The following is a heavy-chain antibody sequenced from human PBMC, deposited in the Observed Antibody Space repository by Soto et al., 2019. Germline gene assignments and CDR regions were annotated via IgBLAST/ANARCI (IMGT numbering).Heavy chain of an antibody. CDR3: ARSRIAGAGDFDY. CDR2: IYPSDSHT. D-gene: IGHD6-19*01. V-gene: IGHV5-51*01. CDR1: GYSFTSYW. Sequence: GESLKISCKGSGYSFTSYWISWVRQMPGKGLEWMGIIYPSDSHTRYSPSFQGHVTISVDKSISTAYLQWSSLKASDTAMYYCARSRIAGAGDFDYWGQGTLVTVSS. J-gene: IGHJ4*02.